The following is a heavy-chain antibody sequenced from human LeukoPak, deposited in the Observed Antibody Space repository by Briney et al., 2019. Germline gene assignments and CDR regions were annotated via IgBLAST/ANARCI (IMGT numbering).Heavy chain of an antibody. CDR1: GFTFSSYS. Sequence: GGSLRLSCAASGFTFSSYSMNWVRQAPGKGLEWVSSISSSSSYIYYADSVKGRFTISGDNAKNSLYLQMNSLRAEDTAVYYCARVVTAMAFDYWGQGTLVTVSS. CDR2: ISSSSSYI. J-gene: IGHJ4*02. D-gene: IGHD2-21*02. V-gene: IGHV3-21*01. CDR3: ARVVTAMAFDY.